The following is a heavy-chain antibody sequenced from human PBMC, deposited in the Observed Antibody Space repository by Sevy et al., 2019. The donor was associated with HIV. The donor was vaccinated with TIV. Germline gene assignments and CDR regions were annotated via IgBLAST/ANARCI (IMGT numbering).Heavy chain of an antibody. V-gene: IGHV3-7*01. D-gene: IGHD3-3*01. Sequence: GGSLRLSCAASGFTFSSYWMSCVRQAPGKGLEWVANITQDGSEKYYVDSVKGRFTISRDNAKNSLYLQMNSLRAEDTAVYYCARGGETLYDFWSGYYTASVGDYWGQGTLVTVSS. CDR2: ITQDGSEK. CDR3: ARGGETLYDFWSGYYTASVGDY. J-gene: IGHJ4*02. CDR1: GFTFSSYW.